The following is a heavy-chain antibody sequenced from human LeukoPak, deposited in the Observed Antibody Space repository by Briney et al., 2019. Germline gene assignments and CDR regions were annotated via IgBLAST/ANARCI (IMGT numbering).Heavy chain of an antibody. J-gene: IGHJ4*02. V-gene: IGHV1-24*01. CDR2: FDPADGET. CDR3: ATEGKMVRGVYTDY. Sequence: ASVKVSCKVFGYTLTELSMHWVRQAPGKGFEWMGRFDPADGETIYAQKFQGRVTMTADTSTDTVFMGLGSLRSEDTAVYYCATEGKMVRGVYTDYWGQGTLVTVSS. D-gene: IGHD3-10*01. CDR1: GYTLTELS.